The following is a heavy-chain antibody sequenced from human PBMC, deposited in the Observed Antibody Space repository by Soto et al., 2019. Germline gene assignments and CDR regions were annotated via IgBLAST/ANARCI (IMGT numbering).Heavy chain of an antibody. D-gene: IGHD3-22*01. CDR3: ARVALIRGKEFDY. Sequence: LSLTCAFSVGSLSSGGYSWSWIQPPPGKGLEWIGYIYHSGSTYYNPSLKSRVTISVDRSKNQFSLKLSSVTAADTAVYYCARVALIRGKEFDYWGQGTLVTVSS. J-gene: IGHJ4*02. CDR1: VGSLSSGGYS. CDR2: IYHSGST. V-gene: IGHV4-30-2*01.